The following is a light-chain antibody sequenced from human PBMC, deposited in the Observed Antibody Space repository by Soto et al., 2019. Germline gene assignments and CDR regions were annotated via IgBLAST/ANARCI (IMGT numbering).Light chain of an antibody. CDR3: KQYENLLT. Sequence: EIVLTQSPGTLSLSPGERATLSCRASQIVSSRYIAWYQQKPGQAPRLLIYDASTRATGIPDRFRGSGSGTHFTLTISKLEPEDFAGYSCKQYENLLTFGGGTKVEVK. J-gene: IGKJ4*01. CDR2: DAS. V-gene: IGKV3-20*01. CDR1: QIVSSRY.